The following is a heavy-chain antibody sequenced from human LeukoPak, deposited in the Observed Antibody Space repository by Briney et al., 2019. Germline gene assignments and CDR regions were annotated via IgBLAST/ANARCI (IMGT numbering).Heavy chain of an antibody. CDR2: INHSGST. V-gene: IGHV4-34*01. Sequence: SETLSLTCAVYGGSFSGYYWSWIRQPPGKGLEWIGEINHSGSTKYNPSLKSRVTISVDTSKNQFSLKLSSVTAADTAVYYCARVRGAAVAGTPERAFDYWGQGTLVTVSS. D-gene: IGHD6-19*01. CDR3: ARVRGAAVAGTPERAFDY. J-gene: IGHJ4*02. CDR1: GGSFSGYY.